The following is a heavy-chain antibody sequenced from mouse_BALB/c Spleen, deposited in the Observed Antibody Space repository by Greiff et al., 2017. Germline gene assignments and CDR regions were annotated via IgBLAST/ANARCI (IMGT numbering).Heavy chain of an antibody. CDR2: ISSGGST. Sequence: EVKLMESGGGLVKPGGSLKLSCAASGFTFSSYAMSWVRQTPEKRLEWVASISSGGSTYYPDSVKGRFTISRDNARNILYLQMSSLRSEDTAMYYCAREGVYYGSSYDHWGQGTTLTVSS. V-gene: IGHV5-6-5*01. D-gene: IGHD1-1*01. CDR1: GFTFSSYA. CDR3: AREGVYYGSSYDH. J-gene: IGHJ2*01.